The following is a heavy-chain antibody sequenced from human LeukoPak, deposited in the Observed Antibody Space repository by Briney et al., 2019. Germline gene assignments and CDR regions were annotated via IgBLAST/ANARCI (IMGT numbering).Heavy chain of an antibody. J-gene: IGHJ6*03. Sequence: SETLSLTCTVSGGSISSYYWSWIRQPAGKGLEWIGRIYTSGSTNYNPSLKSQVTMSVDTSKNQFSLKLSSVTAADTAVYYCARDLDPVSGTTDYYYYMDVWGKGTTVTVSS. CDR1: GGSISSYY. D-gene: IGHD1-1*01. CDR3: ARDLDPVSGTTDYYYYMDV. CDR2: IYTSGST. V-gene: IGHV4-4*07.